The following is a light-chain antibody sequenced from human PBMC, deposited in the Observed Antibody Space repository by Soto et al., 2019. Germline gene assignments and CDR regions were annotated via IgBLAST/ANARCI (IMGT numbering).Light chain of an antibody. V-gene: IGLV2-14*03. CDR2: DVS. Sequence: QSALTQPASESGSPGQSITISCTGTSSDIGSYNYVSWYQRHPGRAPKLLIYDVSYRPSGVSDRVSGSKSGYTASLTISGLQTEDEADYYCSSYSGTYTVFGGGTKLTVL. CDR3: SSYSGTYTV. CDR1: SSDIGSYNY. J-gene: IGLJ2*01.